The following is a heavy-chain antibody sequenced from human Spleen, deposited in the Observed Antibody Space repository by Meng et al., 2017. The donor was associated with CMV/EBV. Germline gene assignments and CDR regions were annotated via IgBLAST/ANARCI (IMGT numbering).Heavy chain of an antibody. V-gene: IGHV1-2*02. Sequence: ASVKVSCKASGYTFTGYYMHWVRQAPGQGLEWMGWINPNSGGAKFAQKFQGRVTMTLPTSISTVFMELSRLRSDDTAMYCCARADFWSGYGLAVWGQGTTVTVSS. D-gene: IGHD3-3*01. CDR1: GYTFTGYY. CDR2: INPNSGGA. CDR3: ARADFWSGYGLAV. J-gene: IGHJ6*02.